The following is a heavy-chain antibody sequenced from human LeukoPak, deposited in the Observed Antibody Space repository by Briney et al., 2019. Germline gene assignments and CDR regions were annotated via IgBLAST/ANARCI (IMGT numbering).Heavy chain of an antibody. CDR3: ARDRYYYGSGSFGFDY. V-gene: IGHV4-30-4*01. Sequence: SETLSLTCTVSGGSISSGDYYWSWIRQPPGKGLEWIGYIYYSGSTYYNPSLKSRVTLSVDTSKNQFSLKLSSVTAADTAVCYCARDRYYYGSGSFGFDYWGQGTLVTVSS. J-gene: IGHJ4*02. CDR2: IYYSGST. D-gene: IGHD3-10*01. CDR1: GGSISSGDYY.